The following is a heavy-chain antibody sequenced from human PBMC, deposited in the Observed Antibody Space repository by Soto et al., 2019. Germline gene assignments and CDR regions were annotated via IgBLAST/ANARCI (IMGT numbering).Heavy chain of an antibody. Sequence: QVQLVDSGGGVFNPGRSLRLSCAASGFTFTTYGMHWVRRAPGKGLEWVAVISYDGSHAYYADSVKGRFTISRDNSKNTLYLQINSLRAEDTAVYYCAKERTYSVASGFDYWGRGTLVTVSS. V-gene: IGHV3-30*18. CDR2: ISYDGSHA. D-gene: IGHD1-26*01. CDR3: AKERTYSVASGFDY. J-gene: IGHJ4*02. CDR1: GFTFTTYG.